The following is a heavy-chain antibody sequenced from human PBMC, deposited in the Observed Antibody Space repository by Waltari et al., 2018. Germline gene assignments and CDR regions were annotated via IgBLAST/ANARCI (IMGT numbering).Heavy chain of an antibody. CDR1: HYSISNGYY. D-gene: IGHD2-15*01. Sequence: QVQLQESGPGLAKPSETLSLTCTVSHYSISNGYYWGWIRQPPGKGLEWSASIYHTGSTYYSPSLRRRVSISIDTSMSQLSLRLSSVTAADTADYYCAMVGHCSGGSCPNDAFDTWGPGTSVTV. CDR3: AMVGHCSGGSCPNDAFDT. CDR2: IYHTGST. J-gene: IGHJ3*02. V-gene: IGHV4-38-2*02.